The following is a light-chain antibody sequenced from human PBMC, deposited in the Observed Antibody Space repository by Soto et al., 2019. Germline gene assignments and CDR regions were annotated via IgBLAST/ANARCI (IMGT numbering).Light chain of an antibody. V-gene: IGKV2-30*01. Sequence: MTQSPLALPVTPGDPCSVSFRSAHSVVDNDGDTYLSWFQQSPGRSARRIIYKVSKRDSGVPDRFSGSGSGTDLTLKISRVEAEDFGLYYCMQGTHCPWTFGQGTQVDI. CDR2: KVS. CDR3: MQGTHCPWT. CDR1: HSVVDNDGDTY. J-gene: IGKJ1*01.